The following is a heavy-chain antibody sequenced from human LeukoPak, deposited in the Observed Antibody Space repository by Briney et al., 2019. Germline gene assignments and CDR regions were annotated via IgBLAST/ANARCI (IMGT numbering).Heavy chain of an antibody. CDR1: GFTLGSYG. D-gene: IGHD3-9*01. Sequence: GGSLRLSCAASGFTLGSYGMHWVRQAPGKGLEWVAFIRYDGSNKYYADSVKGRFTISRDNSKNTLYLQMNSLRAEDTAVYYCAREPGYYFDYWGQGTLVTVSS. CDR2: IRYDGSNK. J-gene: IGHJ4*02. CDR3: AREPGYYFDY. V-gene: IGHV3-30*02.